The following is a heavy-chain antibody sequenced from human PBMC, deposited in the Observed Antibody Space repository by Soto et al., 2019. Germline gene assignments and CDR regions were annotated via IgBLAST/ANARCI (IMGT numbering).Heavy chain of an antibody. Sequence: ASVKVSCKVSGYTLTELSMHWVRQAPGEGLEWMGGFDPEDGETIYAQQFQGRVTMTEDTSTDTAYMELSSLRSEDTDVYYCAILSLMSAQYYDYYGMDVWGQGTTVTVSS. CDR1: GYTLTELS. J-gene: IGHJ6*02. V-gene: IGHV1-24*01. CDR2: FDPEDGET. D-gene: IGHD2-8*02. CDR3: AILSLMSAQYYDYYGMDV.